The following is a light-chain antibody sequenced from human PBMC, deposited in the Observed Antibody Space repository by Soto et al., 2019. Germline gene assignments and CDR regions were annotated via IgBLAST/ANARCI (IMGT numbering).Light chain of an antibody. CDR2: DAS. V-gene: IGKV1-5*01. J-gene: IGKJ1*01. CDR1: QSISSW. Sequence: DILMIQAPSTPSATVRDRVTITCRASQSISSWLAWYQQKPGKAPRLLIYDASRLESGVPSRFSGSGSGTEFTLTISSLQPDDFATYYCQQYNSYSSTFGQGTKV. CDR3: QQYNSYSST.